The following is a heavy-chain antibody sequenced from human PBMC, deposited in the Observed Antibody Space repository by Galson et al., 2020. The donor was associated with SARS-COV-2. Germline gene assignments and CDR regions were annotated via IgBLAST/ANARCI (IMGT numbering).Heavy chain of an antibody. J-gene: IGHJ3*02. CDR2: IRSKPKNYAT. CDR3: TRTEVLAAFDT. D-gene: IGHD1-1*01. Sequence: GGSLRLSCAASGFTFSGSAMHWVRQASGKGLEWVGRIRSKPKNYATAYAASVTGRFTISRDDAKNTAYLQMNSLKTEDTAVYYCTRTEVLAAFDTWGQGTMVTVSS. V-gene: IGHV3-73*01. CDR1: GFTFSGSA.